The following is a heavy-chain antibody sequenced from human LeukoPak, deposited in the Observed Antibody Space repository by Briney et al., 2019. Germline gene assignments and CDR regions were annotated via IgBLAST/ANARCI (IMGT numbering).Heavy chain of an antibody. J-gene: IGHJ4*02. CDR3: VRSWGEDY. Sequence: GGSLRLSCAASGFTFSSYGMHWVRQTPGKGLVWVSNINTDGSTTNYADSVKGRFTISRDSAKNTLFLQMNSLRAEDTAIYYCVRSWGEDYWGQGTLVTVSS. V-gene: IGHV3-74*01. CDR1: GFTFSSYG. D-gene: IGHD3-16*01. CDR2: INTDGSTT.